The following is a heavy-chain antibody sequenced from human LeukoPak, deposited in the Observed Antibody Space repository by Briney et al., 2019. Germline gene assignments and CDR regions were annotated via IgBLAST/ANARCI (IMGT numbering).Heavy chain of an antibody. CDR1: GYTFTHHY. V-gene: IGHV1-2*02. D-gene: IGHD4-17*01. CDR2: INPNSGGT. CDR3: RTDRYGDYGDYIDY. J-gene: IGHJ4*02. Sequence: GASVKVSCKASGYTFTHHYIYWVRQAPGQGLEWMGWINPNSGGTNYAQKFQGRVTMTRDTSISTAYMELSRLRSDDTAVYYCRTDRYGDYGDYIDYGGQGTLVTVSS.